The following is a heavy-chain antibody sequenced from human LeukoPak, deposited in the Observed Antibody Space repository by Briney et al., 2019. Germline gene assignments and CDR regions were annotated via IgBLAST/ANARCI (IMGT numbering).Heavy chain of an antibody. D-gene: IGHD1-26*01. CDR1: GYRFASYW. CDR2: IYPGEYDS. Sequence: GASLKISCKGSGYRFASYWIGWVRQMPGKGLEWMGIIYPGEYDSRYSPSFQGQVTISADTSISTAYLQWSSLKASDTAMYYCARRTGVGDTGDFDYWGQGTLVTVSS. J-gene: IGHJ4*02. CDR3: ARRTGVGDTGDFDY. V-gene: IGHV5-51*01.